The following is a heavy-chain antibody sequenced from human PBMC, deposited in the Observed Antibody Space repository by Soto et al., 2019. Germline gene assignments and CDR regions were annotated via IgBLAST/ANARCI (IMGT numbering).Heavy chain of an antibody. CDR3: AKPSPEYNYANWFDT. V-gene: IGHV5-51*01. Sequence: PGEYLKISCKGSGSTVSNYLIACVRKMPWKGLEWMGIVNTDDSDATYSPSFRGQVVLSADKAIATAYLQLRALKASDSAIDYCAKPSPEYNYANWFDTWGQGTRVTVSS. CDR1: GSTVSNYL. D-gene: IGHD3-16*01. J-gene: IGHJ5*02. CDR2: VNTDDSDA.